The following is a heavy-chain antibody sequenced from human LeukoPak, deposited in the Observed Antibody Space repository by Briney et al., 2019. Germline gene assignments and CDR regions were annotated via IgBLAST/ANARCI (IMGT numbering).Heavy chain of an antibody. Sequence: GESLKISCKGSGYSFTNYWINWVRQMPGKGLEWMGTIDPSDSYTNYSPSFQGHVTISADKSISTAYLQWSSLKASDTAMYYCARAYIRSRFDYWGQETLVTVSS. J-gene: IGHJ4*02. V-gene: IGHV5-10-1*01. CDR1: GYSFTNYW. CDR3: ARAYIRSRFDY. D-gene: IGHD6-6*01. CDR2: IDPSDSYT.